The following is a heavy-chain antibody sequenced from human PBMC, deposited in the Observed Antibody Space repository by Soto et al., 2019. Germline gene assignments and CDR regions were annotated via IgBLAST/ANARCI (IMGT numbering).Heavy chain of an antibody. V-gene: IGHV1-69*02. CDR2: IIPILGIA. Sequence: QVQLVQSGAEVKKPGSSVKVSCKASGGTFSSYTISWVRQAPGQGLEWMGRIIPILGIANYAQKFQGRVTITADKSTSTAYMELSSLRSEDTAVYYCARISVNNWNHRGDAFDIWGQGTMVTVSS. J-gene: IGHJ3*02. CDR3: ARISVNNWNHRGDAFDI. CDR1: GGTFSSYT. D-gene: IGHD1-20*01.